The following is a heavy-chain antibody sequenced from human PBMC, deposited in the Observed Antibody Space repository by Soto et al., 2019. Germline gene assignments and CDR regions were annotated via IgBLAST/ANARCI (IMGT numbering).Heavy chain of an antibody. D-gene: IGHD6-13*01. J-gene: IGHJ4*02. CDR2: INHSGST. CDR1: GGSFSGYY. CDR3: GRISGSSPDY. Sequence: SETLSLTCAVYGGSFSGYYWSWIRQPPGKGLEWIGEINHSGSTNYNPSLKSRVTISVDTSKNQFSLKLSSVTAADTAVYYCGRISGSSPDYWGQGTLVTVSS. V-gene: IGHV4-34*01.